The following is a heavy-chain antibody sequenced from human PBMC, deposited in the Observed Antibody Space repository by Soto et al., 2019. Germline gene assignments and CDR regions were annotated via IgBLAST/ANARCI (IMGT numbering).Heavy chain of an antibody. CDR2: INAGNGNT. D-gene: IGHD3-22*01. CDR3: ARSSGYYLIDDY. J-gene: IGHJ4*02. Sequence: QVQLVQYGAEEKKPGASVKVSCKASGYTFTSYAMHWVRQAPGQRLEWMGWINAGNGNTKYSRKFQGRVTITRDTSASTADMELSSLRSEDTAVYYGARSSGYYLIDDYWGQGTLVTVSS. V-gene: IGHV1-3*05. CDR1: GYTFTSYA.